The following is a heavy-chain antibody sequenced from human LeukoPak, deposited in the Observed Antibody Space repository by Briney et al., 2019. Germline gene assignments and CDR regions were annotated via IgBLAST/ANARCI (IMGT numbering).Heavy chain of an antibody. CDR3: ARYSQYYFDSNTSTRKYYFDY. V-gene: IGHV4-31*03. CDR1: GGSISSGGYY. D-gene: IGHD3-22*01. Sequence: SETLSLTCTVSGGSISSGGYYWSWIRQHPGKGLEWIGYIYYSGSTYYNPSLKSRVTISVDTSKNQFSLKLSSVTAADTAVYYCARYSQYYFDSNTSTRKYYFDYWGQGALVTVSS. CDR2: IYYSGST. J-gene: IGHJ4*02.